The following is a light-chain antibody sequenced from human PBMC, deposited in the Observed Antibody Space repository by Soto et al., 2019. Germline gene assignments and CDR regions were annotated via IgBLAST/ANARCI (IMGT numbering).Light chain of an antibody. V-gene: IGKV1-5*01. CDR2: DVS. Sequence: DIQMTQSPSTLSASVGDGVTMTGRASQSIGTWLAWYQQKPGKAPKVLIYDVSTLKSGVPSRFSGSASATEFTLSISSLQPDDFATYYCQQYKSYWTFGQGTKVDIK. CDR3: QQYKSYWT. CDR1: QSIGTW. J-gene: IGKJ1*01.